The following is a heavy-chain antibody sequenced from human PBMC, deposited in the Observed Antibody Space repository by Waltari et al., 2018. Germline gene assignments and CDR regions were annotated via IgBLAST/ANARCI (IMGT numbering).Heavy chain of an antibody. CDR3: ARARYFGLLFARFDP. V-gene: IGHV4-4*02. Sequence: QVQLQESGPGLVKSSETLSLTCTVSGESLSTSDWWTWVRQSPGKGLEGIGEISHSGDTDYHPSLKGRVTISADRSRNQFSLNLNSVTAADTAVYYCARARYFGLLFARFDPWGQGTLVTVSS. D-gene: IGHD2-21*02. CDR2: ISHSGDT. J-gene: IGHJ5*02. CDR1: GESLSTSDW.